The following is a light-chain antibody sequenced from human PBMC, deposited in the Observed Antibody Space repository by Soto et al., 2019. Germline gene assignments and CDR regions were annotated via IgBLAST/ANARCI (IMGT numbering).Light chain of an antibody. CDR3: AAWDDGLNGPV. V-gene: IGLV1-44*01. CDR1: SSNIGSNT. J-gene: IGLJ2*01. Sequence: QSVLTQPPSASGTPGQRVTISCSGSSSNIGSNTVNWYQQLPGTAPKLLMYSNSQRPSGVPDRFSGSKSGTSASLAISGLQSEDEADYYCAAWDDGLNGPVFGGGTKLTVL. CDR2: SNS.